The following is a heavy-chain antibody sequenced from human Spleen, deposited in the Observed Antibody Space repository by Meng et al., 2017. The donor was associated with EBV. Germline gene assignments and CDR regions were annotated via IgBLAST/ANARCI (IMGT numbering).Heavy chain of an antibody. J-gene: IGHJ4*02. V-gene: IGHV4-30-4*01. CDR1: GGFVSSGVYY. CDR2: MYYSGST. CDR3: ARGLGFGEFAFDY. Sequence: GQLQESCPGLLKPAQTLSLTCGVSGGFVSSGVYYWSWIRQPPGKGLEWIGYMYYSGSTYYNPSLESRVAMSLDRSKNQFSLKLSSVTAADTAVYYCARGLGFGEFAFDYWARGILVTVSS. D-gene: IGHD3-10*01.